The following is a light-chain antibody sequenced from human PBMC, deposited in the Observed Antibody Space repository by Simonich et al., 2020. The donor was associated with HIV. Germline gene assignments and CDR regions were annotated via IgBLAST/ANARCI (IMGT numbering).Light chain of an antibody. CDR2: GAS. CDR3: QQYNNGPPIT. CDR1: QTVNSN. V-gene: IGKV3-15*01. Sequence: EIVMTQSPATLSVSPGESATLSCRASQTVNSNLVWYQQKPGQAPRLLIYGASTRATGIPARFSGSGSGTEFTLTISSMQSEDFAVYYCQQYNNGPPITFGQGTRLEIK. J-gene: IGKJ5*01.